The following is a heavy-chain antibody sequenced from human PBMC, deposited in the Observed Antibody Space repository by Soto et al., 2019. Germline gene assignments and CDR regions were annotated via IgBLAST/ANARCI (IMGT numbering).Heavy chain of an antibody. Sequence: PXESLRLSCAASGFTFSSYAMSWVRQAPGKGLEWVSAISGSGGSTYYADSVKGRFTISRDNSKNTLYLQMNSLRAEDTAVYYCAKDWSRKEPGGYFDYWGQGTLVTVSS. D-gene: IGHD2-15*01. CDR3: AKDWSRKEPGGYFDY. J-gene: IGHJ4*02. V-gene: IGHV3-23*01. CDR1: GFTFSSYA. CDR2: ISGSGGST.